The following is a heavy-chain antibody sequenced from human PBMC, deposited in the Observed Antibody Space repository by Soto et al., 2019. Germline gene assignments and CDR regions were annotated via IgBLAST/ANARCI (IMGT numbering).Heavy chain of an antibody. CDR3: ARGRYGDY. CDR2: ISAHNGNT. CDR1: GYIFTSYG. Sequence: QAHLVQSGPEVKKPGASVKVSCKGSGYIFTSYGLAWVLQAPGQGLEWMGWISAHNGNTEYAQKFQGRVTVTRDTSTSTAYLELRSLRSDDTALYYCARGRYGDYWGQGALVTVSS. J-gene: IGHJ4*02. V-gene: IGHV1-18*01. D-gene: IGHD4-17*01.